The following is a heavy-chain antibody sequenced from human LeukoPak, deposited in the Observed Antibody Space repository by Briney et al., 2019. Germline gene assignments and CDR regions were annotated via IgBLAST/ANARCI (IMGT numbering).Heavy chain of an antibody. CDR2: IYPSGNT. V-gene: IGHV4-61*02. D-gene: IGHD6-13*01. CDR3: AREPHLGRYSSSRSSFDY. CDR1: AGSITSGNYY. Sequence: SQALSPTCTVSAGSITSGNYYWSWIRQPAGEGLEWIGRIYPSGNTNYNPSLKSRVTISVDTSKNQFSLKLSSVTASDTAVYYCAREPHLGRYSSSRSSFDYWGQGTLVTVSS. J-gene: IGHJ4*02.